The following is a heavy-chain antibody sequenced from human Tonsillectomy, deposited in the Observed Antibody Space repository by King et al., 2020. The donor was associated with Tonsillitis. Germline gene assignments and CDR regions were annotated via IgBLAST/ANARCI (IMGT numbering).Heavy chain of an antibody. D-gene: IGHD2-2*01. CDR1: GFTFSSYA. Sequence: VQLVESGGGLVQPGGSLRLSCAASGFTFSSYAMSWVRQAPGKGLEWVSAISGSGGSTYYADSVKGRFTISRENSKNTLYLQMNSLRAEDTAVYYCAKGGCSSTSCYYDCDYWGQGTLVTVSS. CDR2: ISGSGGST. CDR3: AKGGCSSTSCYYDCDY. J-gene: IGHJ4*02. V-gene: IGHV3-23*04.